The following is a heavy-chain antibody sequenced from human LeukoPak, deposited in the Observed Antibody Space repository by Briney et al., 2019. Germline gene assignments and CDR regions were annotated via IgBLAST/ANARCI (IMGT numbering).Heavy chain of an antibody. CDR3: ARDREPGGVVNWFDP. J-gene: IGHJ5*02. CDR2: ISAYNGNT. CDR1: GYTLTELS. D-gene: IGHD3-3*01. Sequence: GASVKVSCKVCGYTLTELSMHWVRQAPGQGLEWMGWISAYNGNTNYAQKLQGRVTMTTDTSTSTAYMELRSPRSDDTAVYYCARDREPGGVVNWFDPWGQGTLVTVSS. V-gene: IGHV1-18*01.